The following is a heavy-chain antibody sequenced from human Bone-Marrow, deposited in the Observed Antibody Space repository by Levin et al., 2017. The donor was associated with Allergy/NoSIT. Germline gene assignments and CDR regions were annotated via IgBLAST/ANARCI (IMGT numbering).Heavy chain of an antibody. D-gene: IGHD6-13*01. J-gene: IGHJ6*02. CDR1: EFGFNTFA. Sequence: GGSLRLSCAASEFGFNTFALHWVRQAPGKGLEWVALISYDGGKQYYADSVKGRFTISRDNSNNTLFLQMNTLRGDDTAVYYCAIGGLVRSSWYGMDVWGQGTTVTVSS. CDR3: AIGGLVRSSWYGMDV. V-gene: IGHV3-30*04. CDR2: ISYDGGKQ.